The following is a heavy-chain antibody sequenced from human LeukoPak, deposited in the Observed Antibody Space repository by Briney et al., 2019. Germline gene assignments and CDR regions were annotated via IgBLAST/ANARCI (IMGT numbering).Heavy chain of an antibody. D-gene: IGHD3-22*01. J-gene: IGHJ5*02. CDR3: ARGRDYYAITGYHNWFDA. Sequence: ASVKVSCKASGYTFTRYYMHWVRQAPGQGLEWMGIISPSGDSTSYAQKFQSRVTMTRDTSSRTVYLDLSGLRSEDTAVYYCARGRDYYAITGYHNWFDAWGQGTLVTVSS. V-gene: IGHV1-46*01. CDR1: GYTFTRYY. CDR2: ISPSGDST.